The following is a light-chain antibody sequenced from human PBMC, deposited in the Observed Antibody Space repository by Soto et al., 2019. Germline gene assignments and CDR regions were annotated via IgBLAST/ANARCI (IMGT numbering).Light chain of an antibody. V-gene: IGLV2-14*01. CDR3: SSYTTSSTTVV. CDR1: SSDVGGYNY. CDR2: EVS. Sequence: QSVLTQPASVSGSPGQSITISCTGTSSDVGGYNYVSWYQQHPGKAPKLMIYEVSNRPSGVSNRFSGSKTGNTASLTTSGLLGEDEDDYYCSSYTTSSTTVVFGGGTKLTVL. J-gene: IGLJ2*01.